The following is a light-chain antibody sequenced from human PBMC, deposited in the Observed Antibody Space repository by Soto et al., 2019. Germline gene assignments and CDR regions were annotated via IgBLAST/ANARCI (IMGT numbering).Light chain of an antibody. CDR1: QSVSNNY. V-gene: IGKV3-20*01. CDR2: DAS. J-gene: IGKJ1*01. Sequence: EIVLTQSPGTLSFSPGERATLSCRASQSVSNNYVAWYQQKPGQAPRLLIYDASSTATGISHRFSGSGSGTDFTLTISRLEIEDFAVYYCQQCATSPLTFGQGTRVDIK. CDR3: QQCATSPLT.